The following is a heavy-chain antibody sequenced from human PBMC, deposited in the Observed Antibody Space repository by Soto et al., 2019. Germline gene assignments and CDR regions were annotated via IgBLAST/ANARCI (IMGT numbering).Heavy chain of an antibody. D-gene: IGHD2-2*01. V-gene: IGHV6-1*01. CDR1: GDSVSSNSAA. Sequence: SQTLSLTCAISGDSVSSNSAARNWIRPSPSRGLEWLGRTYYRSKWYNDYAVSVKSRITINPDTSKNQFSLQLNSVTPEDTAVYYCARAGFRIVVVPAAMRYYYYGMDVWGQGTTVTVSS. J-gene: IGHJ6*02. CDR2: TYYRSKWYN. CDR3: ARAGFRIVVVPAAMRYYYYGMDV.